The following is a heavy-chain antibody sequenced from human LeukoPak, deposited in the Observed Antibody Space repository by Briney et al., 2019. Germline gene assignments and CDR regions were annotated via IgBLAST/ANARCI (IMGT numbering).Heavy chain of an antibody. CDR1: GYSISSGYY. J-gene: IGHJ4*02. CDR3: AREPLITMVRGVIID. CDR2: IYHSGST. Sequence: SSETLSLTCTVSGYSISSGYYWGWIRQPPGKGLEWIGSIYHSGSTYYNPSLKSRVTISVDTSKNQFSLKLSSVTAADTAVYYCAREPLITMVRGVIIDWGQGTLVTVSS. V-gene: IGHV4-38-2*02. D-gene: IGHD3-10*01.